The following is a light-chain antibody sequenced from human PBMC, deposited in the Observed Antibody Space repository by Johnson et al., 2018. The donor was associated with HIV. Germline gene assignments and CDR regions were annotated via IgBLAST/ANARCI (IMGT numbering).Light chain of an antibody. Sequence: QPVLTQPPSVSAAPGQKVTISCSGSSSNIGNNYVSWYQQLPGTAPKLLIYDNNKRPSGIPDRFSGSTSGTSATLGITGLQNGDEADYYCGKWDSSLSVDNYVLGTGTKVTVL. CDR1: SSNIGNNY. CDR2: DNN. V-gene: IGLV1-51*01. CDR3: GKWDSSLSVDNYV. J-gene: IGLJ1*01.